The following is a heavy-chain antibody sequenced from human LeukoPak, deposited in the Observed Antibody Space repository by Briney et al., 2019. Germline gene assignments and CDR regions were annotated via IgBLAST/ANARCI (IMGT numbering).Heavy chain of an antibody. CDR3: ARLMDYYDSSGYYSYFDY. Sequence: ASVKVSCKASGYTFTSYYMHWVRQAPGQGLEWMGIINPGGGSTSYAQKFQGRVTMTRDTSTSTVYMELSSLRSEDTAVYYCARLMDYYDSSGYYSYFDYWGQGTLVTVSS. V-gene: IGHV1-46*01. CDR2: INPGGGST. J-gene: IGHJ4*02. D-gene: IGHD3-22*01. CDR1: GYTFTSYY.